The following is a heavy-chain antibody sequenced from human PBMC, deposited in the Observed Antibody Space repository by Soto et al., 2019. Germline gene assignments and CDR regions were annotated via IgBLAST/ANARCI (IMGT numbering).Heavy chain of an antibody. Sequence: EVQLLESGGGLVQPGGSLRLSCAASGFTFSSYAMSWVRQAPGKGLEWVSAISGSGGSTYYADSVKGRFTISRDNSKNTLYLQMNSLSAEDTAVYYCAKDVGVVAVAGTDAFDIWGQGTMVTVSS. D-gene: IGHD6-19*01. CDR3: AKDVGVVAVAGTDAFDI. V-gene: IGHV3-23*01. CDR1: GFTFSSYA. J-gene: IGHJ3*02. CDR2: ISGSGGST.